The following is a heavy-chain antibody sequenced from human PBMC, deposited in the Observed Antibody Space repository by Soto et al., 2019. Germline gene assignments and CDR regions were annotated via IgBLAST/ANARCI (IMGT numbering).Heavy chain of an antibody. CDR3: ARIQHDYGAFDY. CDR2: IDWDDDK. CDR1: GFSLSTSGMC. D-gene: IGHD4-17*01. Sequence: ESGPTLVNPTQTLTLTYTFSGFSLSTSGMCVSWIRQPPGKALEWLALIDWDDDKYYSTSLKTRLTISKDTSKNQVVLTMTNMDPVDTATYYCARIQHDYGAFDYWGQGTLVTVSS. J-gene: IGHJ4*02. V-gene: IGHV2-70*01.